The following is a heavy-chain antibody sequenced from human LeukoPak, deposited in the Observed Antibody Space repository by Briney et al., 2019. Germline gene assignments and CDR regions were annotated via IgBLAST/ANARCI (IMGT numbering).Heavy chain of an antibody. Sequence: GGSLRLSCAASGFTFSSYSMNWVRQAPGKALEWVSSITSSGAYIFYADSVRGRFTISRDNAKDSLYLQMNSLGPEDTAVYYCARDPYSGNYGNYYYYYMDVWGKGTTVTISS. V-gene: IGHV3-21*01. CDR3: ARDPYSGNYGNYYYYYMDV. D-gene: IGHD1-26*01. CDR2: ITSSGAYI. CDR1: GFTFSSYS. J-gene: IGHJ6*03.